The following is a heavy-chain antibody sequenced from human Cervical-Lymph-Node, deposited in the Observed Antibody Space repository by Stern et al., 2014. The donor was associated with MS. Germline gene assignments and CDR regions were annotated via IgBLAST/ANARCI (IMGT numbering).Heavy chain of an antibody. D-gene: IGHD1-26*01. CDR2: ISVGSGYI. Sequence: EVQLVESGGGLVKPGGSLRLSCAASGFTFSSYTLNWVRQAPGKGLEWVSFISVGSGYIYYADSMKGRFTISRDNGKNSLYLQMNSLTADDTAVYYCARDRGSGSYFAFDIWGQGTMVTVSS. J-gene: IGHJ3*02. CDR3: ARDRGSGSYFAFDI. V-gene: IGHV3-21*01. CDR1: GFTFSSYT.